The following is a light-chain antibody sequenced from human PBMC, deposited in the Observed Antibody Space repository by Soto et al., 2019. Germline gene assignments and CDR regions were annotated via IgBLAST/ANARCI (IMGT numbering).Light chain of an antibody. V-gene: IGKV1-6*01. CDR3: IQDYNYPLT. Sequence: AIQITQSPSSLSASVGERVTMTCRASQGIRSELGSYQQKPGKAPNLLIYTASTLQSGVPSRFSGSGSGTDFTLTISSLQPEDFATYYCIQDYNYPLTFGGGTKVDIK. CDR1: QGIRSE. CDR2: TAS. J-gene: IGKJ4*01.